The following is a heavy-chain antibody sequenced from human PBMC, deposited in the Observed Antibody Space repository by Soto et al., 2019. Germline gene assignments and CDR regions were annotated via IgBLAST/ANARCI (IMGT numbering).Heavy chain of an antibody. CDR1: GFTFSSYA. V-gene: IGHV3-23*01. CDR3: AKDGASGSYPPYYSCGMDV. CDR2: ISGSGGNA. J-gene: IGHJ6*02. Sequence: EVQLLESGGGLVQPGGSLRLSCAASGFTFSSYAMSWVRQAPGKGLEWVSTISGSGGNAYYADSVKGRFSISRDNSKNTLRLQMNSLRADDTAVYYCAKDGASGSYPPYYSCGMDVWGQGTTVTVSS. D-gene: IGHD1-26*01.